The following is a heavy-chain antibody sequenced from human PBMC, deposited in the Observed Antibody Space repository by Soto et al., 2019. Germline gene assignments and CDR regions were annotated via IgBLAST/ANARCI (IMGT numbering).Heavy chain of an antibody. CDR1: GYTLTELS. Sequence: ASVKVSCKVSGYTLTELSMHWVRQAPGKGLEWMGGFDPEDGETIYAQKFQGRVTMTEDTSTDTAYMELSSLRSEDTAVYYCATNHREVAAGNYYYYYMDVWGKGTTVTVSS. J-gene: IGHJ6*03. CDR3: ATNHREVAAGNYYYYYMDV. CDR2: FDPEDGET. D-gene: IGHD6-13*01. V-gene: IGHV1-24*01.